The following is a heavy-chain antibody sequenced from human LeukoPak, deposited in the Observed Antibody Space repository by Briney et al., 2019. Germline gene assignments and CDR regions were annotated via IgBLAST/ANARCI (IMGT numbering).Heavy chain of an antibody. J-gene: IGHJ4*02. CDR2: INHSGST. V-gene: IGHV4-34*01. CDR3: ASRRAGPYDILTGYYPFDY. CDR1: GGSFSGYY. Sequence: PSETLSLTCAVYGGSFSGYYWSWIRQPPGKGLEWIGEINHSGSTNYNPSLKSRVTISVDTSKNQFSLKLSCVTAADTAVYYCASRRAGPYDILTGYYPFDYWGQGTLVTVSS. D-gene: IGHD3-9*01.